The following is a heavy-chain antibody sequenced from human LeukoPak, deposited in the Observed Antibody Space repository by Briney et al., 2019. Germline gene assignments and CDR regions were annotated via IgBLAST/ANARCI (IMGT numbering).Heavy chain of an antibody. CDR1: GFTFSSDA. CDR3: AKRVTTNYYYGMDV. V-gene: IGHV3-23*01. J-gene: IGHJ6*02. Sequence: GGSLRLSCAASGFTFSSDAMSWVRQAPGKGLEWISAISGSGGSTYYADSVKGRFTISRDNSKNTLYLQMNSLRAEDTAVYYCAKRVTTNYYYGMDVWGQGTTVTVSS. D-gene: IGHD4-17*01. CDR2: ISGSGGST.